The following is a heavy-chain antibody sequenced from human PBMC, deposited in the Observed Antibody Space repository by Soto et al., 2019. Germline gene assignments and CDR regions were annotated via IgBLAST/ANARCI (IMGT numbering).Heavy chain of an antibody. V-gene: IGHV4-39*01. Sequence: QVQLQESGPGLVKPSETLSLTCTVSGGSISSSSYFWVWIRQPPGKGLECIGNIYYSGSTYYSPYPKSRVTISVDTSKNQSSLKLNSVTAADTAIYYCARHQNMMVVTAARGFDIWGQGTMVTVSS. D-gene: IGHD2-21*02. J-gene: IGHJ3*02. CDR1: GGSISSSSYF. CDR3: ARHQNMMVVTAARGFDI. CDR2: IYYSGST.